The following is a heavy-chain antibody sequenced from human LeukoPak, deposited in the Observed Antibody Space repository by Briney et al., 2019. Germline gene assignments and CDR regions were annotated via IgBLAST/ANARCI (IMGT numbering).Heavy chain of an antibody. Sequence: SPSETLSLTCTVSGGSISSGSYYWSWIRQPAGKGLEWIGRIYTSGSTNYNPSLKSRVTISVDTSKNQFSLKLSSVTAADTAVYYCARDVVRGDESSRNWFDPWGQGTLVTVSS. J-gene: IGHJ5*02. CDR3: ARDVVRGDESSRNWFDP. CDR1: GGSISSGSYY. CDR2: IYTSGST. V-gene: IGHV4-61*02. D-gene: IGHD3-10*01.